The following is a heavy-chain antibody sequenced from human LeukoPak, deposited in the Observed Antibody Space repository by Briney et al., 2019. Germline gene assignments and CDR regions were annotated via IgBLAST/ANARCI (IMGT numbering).Heavy chain of an antibody. J-gene: IGHJ4*02. CDR1: GVTFSNAW. D-gene: IGHD3-16*01. Sequence: GGSLRLSCTASGVTFSNAWMSWVRQAPGKGLEWVSLISGDGGSTYYADSVKGRFTISRDNSKNSLYLQMNSLRTEDTALYYCVGFDYWGQGTLVTVSS. CDR3: VGFDY. CDR2: ISGDGGST. V-gene: IGHV3-43*02.